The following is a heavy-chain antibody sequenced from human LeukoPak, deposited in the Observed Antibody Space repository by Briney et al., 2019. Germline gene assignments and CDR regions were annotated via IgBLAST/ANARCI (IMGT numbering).Heavy chain of an antibody. V-gene: IGHV4-30-2*01. CDR2: IYHSGST. Sequence: SETLSPTCAVSGGSISSGGYSWSWIRQPPGKGLAWIGYIYHSGSTYYNPSLKSRVTISVDRSKNQFSLKLSSVTAADTAVYYCARDSRYCSSTSCATDAFDIWGQGTMVTVSS. CDR3: ARDSRYCSSTSCATDAFDI. CDR1: GGSISSGGYS. D-gene: IGHD2-2*01. J-gene: IGHJ3*02.